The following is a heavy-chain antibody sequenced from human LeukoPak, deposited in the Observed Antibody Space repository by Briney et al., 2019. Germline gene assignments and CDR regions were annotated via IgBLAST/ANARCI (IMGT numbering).Heavy chain of an antibody. D-gene: IGHD2-21*02. V-gene: IGHV1-18*01. CDR3: ATTSFGGVVTAIYFDY. CDR1: GYTFTSYG. CDR2: ISAYNGNT. Sequence: ASVKVSCKDSGYTFTSYGISWVRQAPGQGLEWMGWISAYNGNTNYAQKLQGRVTMTTDTSTSTAYMELRSLRSDDTAVYYCATTSFGGVVTAIYFDYWGQGTLVTVSS. J-gene: IGHJ4*02.